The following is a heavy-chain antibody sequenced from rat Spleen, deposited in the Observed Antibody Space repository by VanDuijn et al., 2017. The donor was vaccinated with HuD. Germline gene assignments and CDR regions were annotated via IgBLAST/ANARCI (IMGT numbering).Heavy chain of an antibody. CDR1: GFTFSNYV. V-gene: IGHV5-29*01. CDR3: ARDPTGIPY. CDR2: ISYDGSST. Sequence: EVQLVESGGGLVQPGRSLKLSCAASGFTFSNYVMAWVRQAPKKGLEWVATISYDGSSTYYRDSVKGRFTISRDNAKSTLYLQMDSLRSEDTATYYCARDPTGIPYWGQGVMVTVSS. J-gene: IGHJ2*01. D-gene: IGHD3-8*01.